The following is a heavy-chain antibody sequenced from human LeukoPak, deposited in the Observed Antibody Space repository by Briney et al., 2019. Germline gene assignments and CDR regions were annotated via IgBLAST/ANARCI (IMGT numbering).Heavy chain of an antibody. CDR1: GGSFSGYY. CDR3: ARGLELGPQTGGWFDP. D-gene: IGHD3-10*01. J-gene: IGHJ5*02. CDR2: INHSGST. Sequence: PSETLSLTCAVYGGSFSGYYWSWIRQPPGKGLEWIGEINHSGSTNYNPSLKSRVTISVDTSKNQFSLKLSSVTAADTAVYYCARGLELGPQTGGWFDPWGQGTLVTVSS. V-gene: IGHV4-34*01.